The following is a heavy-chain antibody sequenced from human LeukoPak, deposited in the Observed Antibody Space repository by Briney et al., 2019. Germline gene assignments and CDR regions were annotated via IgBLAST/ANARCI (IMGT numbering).Heavy chain of an antibody. CDR1: GFTFDDYA. D-gene: IGHD3-10*01. CDR2: ISWNSGSI. J-gene: IGHJ4*02. CDR3: AKSSGSGSYPFTFFDY. Sequence: GRSLRLSCAASGFTFDDYAMHWVRQAPGKDLEWVSGISWNSGSIGYADSVKGRFTISRDNAKNSLYLQMNSLRAEDTALYYCAKSSGSGSYPFTFFDYWGQGTLVTVSS. V-gene: IGHV3-9*01.